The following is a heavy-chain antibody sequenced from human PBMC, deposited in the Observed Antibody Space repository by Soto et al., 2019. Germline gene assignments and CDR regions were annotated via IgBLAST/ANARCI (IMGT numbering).Heavy chain of an antibody. CDR2: IKSKTDGGTT. V-gene: IGHV3-15*01. J-gene: IGHJ6*02. Sequence: LRLSCAASGFTFSNAWMSWVRQAPGKGLEWVGRIKSKTDGGTTDYAAPVKGRFTISRDDSKNTLYLQMNSLKTEDTAVYYCTTDSGSYSPYYYGMDVWGQGTTVTVSS. D-gene: IGHD1-26*01. CDR1: GFTFSNAW. CDR3: TTDSGSYSPYYYGMDV.